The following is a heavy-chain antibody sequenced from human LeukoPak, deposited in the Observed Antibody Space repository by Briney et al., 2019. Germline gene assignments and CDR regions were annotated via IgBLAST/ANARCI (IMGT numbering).Heavy chain of an antibody. D-gene: IGHD1-26*01. V-gene: IGHV3-20*04. CDR1: GFTFDDYG. Sequence: GGSLRLSCAASGFTFDDYGMSWVRQAPGKGLEWVSGINWNGGSTGYADSVKGRFTISRDNAKNSLYLQMNSLRAEDTALYYCARAGSSVGATYYYYYMDVWGKGTTVTVSS. J-gene: IGHJ6*03. CDR2: INWNGGST. CDR3: ARAGSSVGATYYYYYMDV.